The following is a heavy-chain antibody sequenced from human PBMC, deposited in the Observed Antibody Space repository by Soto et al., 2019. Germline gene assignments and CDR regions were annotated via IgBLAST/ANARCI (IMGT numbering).Heavy chain of an antibody. CDR3: ARDGGGSYYFDY. D-gene: IGHD1-26*01. Sequence: ASVKVSCKASGGTFSSYAISWVRQAPGQGLEWMGGIIPIFGTANYAQKFQGRVTITADESTSTAYMELSSLRSEDTAVYYCARDGGGSYYFDYWGQGTLVTVS. V-gene: IGHV1-69*13. CDR2: IIPIFGTA. CDR1: GGTFSSYA. J-gene: IGHJ4*02.